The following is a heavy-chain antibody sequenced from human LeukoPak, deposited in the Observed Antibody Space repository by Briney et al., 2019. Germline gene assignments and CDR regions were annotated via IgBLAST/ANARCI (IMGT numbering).Heavy chain of an antibody. CDR3: AKETRDHIIV. J-gene: IGHJ4*02. CDR1: GFTFSSYS. CDR2: ISGSGGST. Sequence: GGSLRLSCAASGFTFSSYSMNWVRQAPGKGLEWVSVISGSGGSTYYADSVKGRFTISRDNSKNTLYLQMNSLRAEDTAVYYCAKETRDHIIVWGQGTLVTVSS. D-gene: IGHD3-16*02. V-gene: IGHV3-23*01.